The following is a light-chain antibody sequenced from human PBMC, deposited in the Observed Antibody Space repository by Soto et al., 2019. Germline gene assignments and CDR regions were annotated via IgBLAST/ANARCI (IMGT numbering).Light chain of an antibody. Sequence: EIVTTRSPATLSVSPGERATLSCRASQSVSNNLAWYQQRPGQAPRLLIYGASTRATGVPARFSGSGSGTDFTLTISSLQSEDFAVYYCQQRSNWPPTFGQGTRLEIK. J-gene: IGKJ5*01. V-gene: IGKV3-15*01. CDR2: GAS. CDR1: QSVSNN. CDR3: QQRSNWPPT.